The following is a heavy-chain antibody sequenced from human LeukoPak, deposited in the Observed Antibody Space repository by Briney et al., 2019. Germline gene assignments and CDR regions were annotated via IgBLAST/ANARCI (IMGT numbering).Heavy chain of an antibody. CDR3: ARVTWSDDAFDI. V-gene: IGHV3-48*03. Sequence: PGGSLRLSCAASGFTFSSYEMNWVRQAPGKGLEWVSYISSSGSTIYYADSVKGRFTISRDNAKNSLYLQMNSLRAEDTAVYYCARVTWSDDAFDIWGQGTMVTVSS. CDR2: ISSSGSTI. J-gene: IGHJ3*02. D-gene: IGHD3-3*01. CDR1: GFTFSSYE.